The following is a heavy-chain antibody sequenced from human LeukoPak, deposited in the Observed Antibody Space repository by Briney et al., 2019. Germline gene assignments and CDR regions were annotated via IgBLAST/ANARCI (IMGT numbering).Heavy chain of an antibody. CDR1: GFSFTAFR. J-gene: IGHJ4*02. CDR2: IGPGGDI. Sequence: PGGSLRLSCAPSGFSFTAFRMNWVRQAPGRGLEWISYIGPGGDIYYADSVTGRFTVSRDTANNLLYLQMNGLRVEDTGVYYCARTFDSWGEGTLVTVSS. V-gene: IGHV3-48*01. CDR3: ARTFDS.